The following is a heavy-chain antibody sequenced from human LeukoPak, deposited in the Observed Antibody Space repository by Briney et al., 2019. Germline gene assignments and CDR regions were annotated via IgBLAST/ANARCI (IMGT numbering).Heavy chain of an antibody. J-gene: IGHJ6*03. Sequence: PSETPSLTCAVYGGSFSGYYWSWLRQPPGKGLEWIGEINHSGSTNYNPSLKSRVTISVDTSKNQFSLKLSSVTAADTAVYYCARRGLMITFGGVIVSGNYYYMDVWGKGTTVTISS. V-gene: IGHV4-34*01. CDR3: ARRGLMITFGGVIVSGNYYYMDV. CDR1: GGSFSGYY. CDR2: INHSGST. D-gene: IGHD3-16*02.